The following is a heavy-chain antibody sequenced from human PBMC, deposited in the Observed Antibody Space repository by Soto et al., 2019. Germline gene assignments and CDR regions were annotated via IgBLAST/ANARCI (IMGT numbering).Heavy chain of an antibody. J-gene: IGHJ5*02. V-gene: IGHV4-31*03. CDR1: GGSISSGGYY. D-gene: IGHD4-17*01. Sequence: SETLSLTCTVSGGSISSGGYYWSWIRQHPGKGLEWIGYIYYTVSTYYNPSLKSRVTISVDTSMNQFSLKLTSVTAADTAVYYCALTTSWFDPWGQGTLVTVSS. CDR2: IYYTVST. CDR3: ALTTSWFDP.